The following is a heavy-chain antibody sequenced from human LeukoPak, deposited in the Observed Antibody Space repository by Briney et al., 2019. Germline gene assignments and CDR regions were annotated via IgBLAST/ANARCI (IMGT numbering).Heavy chain of an antibody. CDR3: ARKEGGELVNTRRWFDP. D-gene: IGHD6-13*01. J-gene: IGHJ5*02. Sequence: PSGTLSLTCAVYGGSFSGPYWSWIRQPPGKGLEWIGEINHTGRTYYNPSLKSRVTISVDTSKSQFSLKLTSVTAADTAVYYCARKEGGELVNTRRWFDPWGQGTLVTVSS. CDR1: GGSFSGPY. CDR2: INHTGRT. V-gene: IGHV4-34*01.